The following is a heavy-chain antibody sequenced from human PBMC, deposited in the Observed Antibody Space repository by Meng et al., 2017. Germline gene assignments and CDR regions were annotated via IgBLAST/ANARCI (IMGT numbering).Heavy chain of an antibody. Sequence: QGPSPQWGSGLLKPSETLSLTCVVSGGSFSDYYWSWIRQPPGKGLEWIGEINHSGSTNYNPSLESRATISVDTSQNNLSLKLSSVTAADSAVYYCARGPTTMAHDFDYWGQGTLVTVSS. CDR1: GGSFSDYY. CDR3: ARGPTTMAHDFDY. CDR2: INHSGST. V-gene: IGHV4-34*01. D-gene: IGHD4-11*01. J-gene: IGHJ4*02.